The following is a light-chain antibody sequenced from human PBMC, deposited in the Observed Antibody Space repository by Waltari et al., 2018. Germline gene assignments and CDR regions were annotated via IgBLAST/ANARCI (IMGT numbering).Light chain of an antibody. CDR2: ANS. J-gene: IGLJ3*02. CDR3: AAWDGGLSNWL. Sequence: QSVLTQPPSASGTPGQRITISCSGGSSNIGSNYVFWYQPLPGTAPKLLIYANSQRPSGVPDRFSGSKSGTSASLAIRGLRPEDEADYYCAAWDGGLSNWLFGGGTRLTVL. CDR1: SSNIGSNY. V-gene: IGLV1-47*02.